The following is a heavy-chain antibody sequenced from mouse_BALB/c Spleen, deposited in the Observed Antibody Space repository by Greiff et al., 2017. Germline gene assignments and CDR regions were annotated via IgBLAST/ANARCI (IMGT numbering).Heavy chain of an antibody. D-gene: IGHD4-1*01. CDR2: IYPGDGDT. CDR3: ARPGAYAMDY. V-gene: IGHV1-87*01. CDR1: GYTFTSYW. J-gene: IGHJ4*01. Sequence: VKLVESGAELARPGASVKLSCKASGYTFTSYWMQWVKQRPGQGLEWIGAIYPGDGDTRYTQKFKGKATLTADKSSSTAYMQLSSLASEDSAVYYCARPGAYAMDYWGQGTSVTVSS.